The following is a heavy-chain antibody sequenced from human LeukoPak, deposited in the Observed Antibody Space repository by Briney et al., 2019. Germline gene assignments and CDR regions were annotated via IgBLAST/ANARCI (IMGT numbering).Heavy chain of an antibody. D-gene: IGHD2-2*01. J-gene: IGHJ6*03. CDR2: IRYDGSNK. CDR1: GFTFSSYV. V-gene: IGHV3-30*02. Sequence: GGSLRLSCAASGFTFSSYVMHWVRQAPGKGLEWVAFIRYDGSNKYYADSVKGRFSISRDNSKNTLYLQMNSLRAEDTAVYYCAKAADQCYYYYFYYMDVWGKGTTVTVSS. CDR3: AKAADQCYYYYFYYMDV.